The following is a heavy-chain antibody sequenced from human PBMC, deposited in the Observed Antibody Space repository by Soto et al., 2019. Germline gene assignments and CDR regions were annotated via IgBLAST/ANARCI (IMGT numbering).Heavy chain of an antibody. CDR3: ARDLSRSHRVDY. CDR2: ISSSSSYI. D-gene: IGHD1-26*01. Sequence: ESGGGLVKPGGSLRLSCAASGFTFSSYSMNWVRQAPGKGLEWVSSISSSSSYIYYADSVKGRFTISRDNAKNSLYLQMNSLRAEDTAVYYCARDLSRSHRVDYWGQGTLVTVSS. CDR1: GFTFSSYS. V-gene: IGHV3-21*01. J-gene: IGHJ4*02.